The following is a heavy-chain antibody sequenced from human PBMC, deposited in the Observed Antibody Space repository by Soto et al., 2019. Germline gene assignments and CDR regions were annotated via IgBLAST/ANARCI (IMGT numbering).Heavy chain of an antibody. CDR2: IYYSGST. J-gene: IGHJ6*03. CDR3: ARCWGSRSGSLVYYYYYYYMDV. Sequence: SETLSHTCSVSGGSISSYYWSWLRQPPGQELEWIGYIYYSGSTNYNPSLKSRVTISVDTSKNQFSLKLSSVTAADTAVYYCARCWGSRSGSLVYYYYYYYMDVWGKGTTVTVSS. D-gene: IGHD3-10*01. CDR1: GGSISSYY. V-gene: IGHV4-59*01.